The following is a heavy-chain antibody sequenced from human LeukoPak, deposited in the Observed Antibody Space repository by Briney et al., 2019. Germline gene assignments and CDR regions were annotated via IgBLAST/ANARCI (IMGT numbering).Heavy chain of an antibody. J-gene: IGHJ4*02. Sequence: GRSLRLSCAASGFTFRSYGMHWVRQVPGKGLEWVAVISYDGSNKYYADSVKGRFTISRDNSKNTLYLQMNSLRAEDTAVYYCARALKTKGATGGGGILDYWGQGTLVTVSS. V-gene: IGHV3-30*19. CDR2: ISYDGSNK. D-gene: IGHD1-26*01. CDR3: ARALKTKGATGGGGILDY. CDR1: GFTFRSYG.